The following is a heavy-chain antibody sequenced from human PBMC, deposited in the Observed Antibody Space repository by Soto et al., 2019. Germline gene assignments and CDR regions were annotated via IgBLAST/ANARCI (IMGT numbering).Heavy chain of an antibody. J-gene: IGHJ4*02. Sequence: QVQLVESGGGVVQPGRSLRLSCAASGFTFSSYGMHWVRQAPGKGLEWVAVISYDGSHKYYADSVKGRFTIARANSKSTLYLQMNSLRAEDTAVYYCAKDPGSGYDFPFDYWGQGTLVTVSS. CDR1: GFTFSSYG. CDR2: ISYDGSHK. D-gene: IGHD5-12*01. CDR3: AKDPGSGYDFPFDY. V-gene: IGHV3-30*18.